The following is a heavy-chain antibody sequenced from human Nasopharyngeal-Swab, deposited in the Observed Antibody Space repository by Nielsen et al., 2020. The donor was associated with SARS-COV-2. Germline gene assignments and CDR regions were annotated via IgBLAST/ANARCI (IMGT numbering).Heavy chain of an antibody. J-gene: IGHJ6*02. CDR3: AKEQGYSSSWYGDYYYYYGMDV. D-gene: IGHD6-13*01. CDR2: ISGDGGST. CDR1: GFTFDDYA. V-gene: IGHV3-43*02. Sequence: GESLKISCAASGFTFDDYAMHWVRQAPGKGLEWVSLISGDGGSTYYADSVKGRFTIPRDNSKNSLYLQMNSLRTEDTALYYCAKEQGYSSSWYGDYYYYYGMDVWGQGTTVTVSS.